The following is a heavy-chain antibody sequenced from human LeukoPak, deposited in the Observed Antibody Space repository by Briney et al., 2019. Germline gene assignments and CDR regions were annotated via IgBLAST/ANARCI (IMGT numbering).Heavy chain of an antibody. Sequence: ASVKVSCKASGYTVTSYGISWVRQALGQGLEWMGWISAYNGNTNYAQKLQGRVTMTTDTSTSTAYMELRSLRSDDTAVYYCPRAHDGILTGYYPIDYWGQGTLVTVSS. CDR3: PRAHDGILTGYYPIDY. J-gene: IGHJ4*02. V-gene: IGHV1-18*01. CDR1: GYTVTSYG. CDR2: ISAYNGNT. D-gene: IGHD3-9*01.